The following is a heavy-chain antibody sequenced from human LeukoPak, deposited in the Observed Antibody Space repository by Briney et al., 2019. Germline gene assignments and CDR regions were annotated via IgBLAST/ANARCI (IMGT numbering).Heavy chain of an antibody. J-gene: IGHJ4*02. V-gene: IGHV5-10-1*01. Sequence: GESLKISSKGSRYSFTSYWINWGRQMPGKGLEGMGRIDPSDSYTKYSPSFHGHVTISVDKSISTAYLQWSSLKASDSAMYYCARLRYDSSGYDYWGQGALVTVSS. D-gene: IGHD3-22*01. CDR3: ARLRYDSSGYDY. CDR2: IDPSDSYT. CDR1: RYSFTSYW.